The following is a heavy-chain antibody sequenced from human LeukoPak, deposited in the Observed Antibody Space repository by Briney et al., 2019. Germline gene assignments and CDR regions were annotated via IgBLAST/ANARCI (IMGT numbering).Heavy chain of an antibody. Sequence: SETLSLTCTVSGGSISSGGYYWSWIRQHPGKGLEWIGYIYYSGSTYYNPSLKSRVTISVDTSKNQFSLKLSSVTAADTAVYYCARGGHSSGYYPPLDFDYWGQGTLVTVSS. CDR1: GGSISSGGYY. CDR2: IYYSGST. CDR3: ARGGHSSGYYPPLDFDY. D-gene: IGHD3-22*01. J-gene: IGHJ4*02. V-gene: IGHV4-31*03.